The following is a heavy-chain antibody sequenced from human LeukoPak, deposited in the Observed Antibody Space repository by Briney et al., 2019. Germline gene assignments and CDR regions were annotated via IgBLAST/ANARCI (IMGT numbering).Heavy chain of an antibody. J-gene: IGHJ4*02. CDR2: ILYDGSKE. V-gene: IGHV3-30*04. CDR3: AREVSGSYFDY. D-gene: IGHD1-26*01. CDR1: GFTFSSYA. Sequence: GGSLRLSCTASGFTFSSYAMHWVRQAPGKGLEWVAVILYDGSKEYYGDSVKGRLTISRDNSKNTLYLQMSSLRAEDTAVYYCAREVSGSYFDYWGQGTLVTVSS.